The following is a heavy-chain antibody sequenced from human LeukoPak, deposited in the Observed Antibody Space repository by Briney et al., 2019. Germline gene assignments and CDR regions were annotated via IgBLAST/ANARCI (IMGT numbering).Heavy chain of an antibody. CDR2: ITWNSLSV. V-gene: IGHV3-9*01. CDR3: AKAVGVASLIVDALDL. Sequence: GGSLRLSCAASGFTVDDYAMHWVRQVPGNWLEWVLRITWNSLSVLYVDSVKGRFTISRDNAKNSLYLQMTSLRAEDTALYYCAKAVGVASLIVDALDLWGQGTMVTVSS. D-gene: IGHD1-26*01. J-gene: IGHJ3*01. CDR1: GFTVDDYA.